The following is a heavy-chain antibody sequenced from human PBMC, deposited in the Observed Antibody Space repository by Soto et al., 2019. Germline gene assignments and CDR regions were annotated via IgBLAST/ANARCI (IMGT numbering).Heavy chain of an antibody. CDR1: GYTLTELS. Sequence: ASVKVSCKVSGYTLTELSMHWVRQAPGRGLERMGGFDPEDGETIYAQKFQGRVTMTEDTSTDTAYMELSSLRSEDTAVYYCATDPIAVAGSNFDYWGQGTLVSVSS. J-gene: IGHJ4*02. CDR3: ATDPIAVAGSNFDY. V-gene: IGHV1-24*01. D-gene: IGHD6-19*01. CDR2: FDPEDGET.